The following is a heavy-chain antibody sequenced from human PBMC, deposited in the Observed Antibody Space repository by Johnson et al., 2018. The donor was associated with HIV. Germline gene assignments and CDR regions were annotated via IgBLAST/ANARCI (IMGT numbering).Heavy chain of an antibody. J-gene: IGHJ3*02. CDR2: IRYDGSNK. CDR1: GLSFSNLG. Sequence: VQLVESGGGVVQPGKSLTLSCVSSGLSFSNLGIHWVRQAPGKRPEWVAFIRYDGSNKYYADSVKGRFTISRDNSKNTLYLQMNSLRAEDTAVYYCAKDAYCSGGRCYGFGAFDIWGQGTTVTVSS. V-gene: IGHV3-30*02. CDR3: AKDAYCSGGRCYGFGAFDI. D-gene: IGHD2-15*01.